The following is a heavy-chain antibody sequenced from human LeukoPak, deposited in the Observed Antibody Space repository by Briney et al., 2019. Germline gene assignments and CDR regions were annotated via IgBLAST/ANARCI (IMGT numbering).Heavy chain of an antibody. D-gene: IGHD2-15*01. CDR2: ISAYNGNT. J-gene: IGHJ4*02. CDR1: GYTFTSYG. V-gene: IGHV1-18*01. CDR3: ARDDLDCSGGTCYPDNY. Sequence: ASVTVSCKASGYTFTSYGITWVRQAPGQGLEWMGWISAYNGNTNYAEKVQGRVTMTTDTSTSTAYMELRNLRSDDTAFYYCARDDLDCSGGTCYPDNYWGQGTLVAVSA.